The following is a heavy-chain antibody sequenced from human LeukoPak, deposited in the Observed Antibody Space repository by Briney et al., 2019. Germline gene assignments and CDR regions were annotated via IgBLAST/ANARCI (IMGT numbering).Heavy chain of an antibody. J-gene: IGHJ4*02. CDR3: ASLRGGRYFDWLSVDY. CDR2: IYYSGST. V-gene: IGHV4-59*08. Sequence: SETLSLTCTVSGGSISSYYWSWIRQPPGKGLEWIGYIYYSGSTNYNPSLKSRVTISVDTSKNQFSLKLSSVTAADTAVYYCASLRGGRYFDWLSVDYWGQGTLVTVSS. CDR1: GGSISSYY. D-gene: IGHD3-9*01.